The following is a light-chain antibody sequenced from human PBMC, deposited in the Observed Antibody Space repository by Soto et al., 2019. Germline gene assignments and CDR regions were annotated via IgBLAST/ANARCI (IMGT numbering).Light chain of an antibody. Sequence: QPVLTQPPSVSGAPGQRVTISCTGNSSNLGAGYDVHWYQQLPGAAPKLVIFGNRNRPSGVPERFSGSKSGTSASLAITGLQAEDEADYYCCSYAGSYTRDVVFGGGTKLTVL. CDR2: GNR. CDR1: SSNLGAGYD. J-gene: IGLJ2*01. V-gene: IGLV1-40*01. CDR3: CSYAGSYTRDVV.